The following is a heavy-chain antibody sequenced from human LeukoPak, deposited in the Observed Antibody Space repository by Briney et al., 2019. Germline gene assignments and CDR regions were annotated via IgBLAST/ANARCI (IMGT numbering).Heavy chain of an antibody. V-gene: IGHV3-48*02. CDR2: INHNAEMI. D-gene: IGHD3-9*01. Sequence: GGSLRLSCEASGFPFGSYVMSWVRQAPGKGLEWIAYINHNAEMIFYPDFVKGRFTISRDNAKSSLYLQMNALRYEDTAIYYCARDHDWAFDLWGQGTLVTVPS. J-gene: IGHJ4*02. CDR1: GFPFGSYV. CDR3: ARDHDWAFDL.